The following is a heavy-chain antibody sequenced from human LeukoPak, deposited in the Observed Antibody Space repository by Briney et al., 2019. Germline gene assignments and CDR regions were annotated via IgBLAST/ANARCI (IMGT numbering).Heavy chain of an antibody. CDR3: AKSRSYTIRDAVEI. Sequence: GGSLRLSCAASGFTFGGSGMHWVRQAPGKGLEWVAFIRYDGSDKHYADSVKGRFIISRDNSKNILFPQMNSLRAADTAVYYCAKSRSYTIRDAVEIWGQGTKVTVSS. D-gene: IGHD3-10*01. CDR2: IRYDGSDK. CDR1: GFTFGGSG. J-gene: IGHJ3*02. V-gene: IGHV3-30*02.